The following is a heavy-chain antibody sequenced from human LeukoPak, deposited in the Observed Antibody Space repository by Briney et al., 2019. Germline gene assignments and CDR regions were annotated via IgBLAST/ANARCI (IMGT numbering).Heavy chain of an antibody. V-gene: IGHV4-39*07. Sequence: PSETLSLTCTVSGGSISSSSYYWGWIRQPPGKGLEWIGSIYYSGSTNYNPSLKSRVTISVDTSKNQFSLKLSSVTAADTAVYYCAGWFGELDLHYYYYYYMDVWGKGTTVTVSS. J-gene: IGHJ6*03. D-gene: IGHD3-10*01. CDR1: GGSISSSSYY. CDR2: IYYSGST. CDR3: AGWFGELDLHYYYYYYMDV.